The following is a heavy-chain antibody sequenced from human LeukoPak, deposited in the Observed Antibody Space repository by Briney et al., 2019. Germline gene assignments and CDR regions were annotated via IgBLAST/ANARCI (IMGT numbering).Heavy chain of an antibody. Sequence: ASVKVSCTASGYTFTSYDINWVRQATGQGLEWMGWMNPNSGNTGYAQKFQGRVTMTRNTSISTAYMELSSLRSEDTAVYYCARGACGGDCPVPIPPSNDYWGQGTLVTVSS. CDR1: GYTFTSYD. D-gene: IGHD2-21*02. CDR2: MNPNSGNT. J-gene: IGHJ4*02. CDR3: ARGACGGDCPVPIPPSNDY. V-gene: IGHV1-8*01.